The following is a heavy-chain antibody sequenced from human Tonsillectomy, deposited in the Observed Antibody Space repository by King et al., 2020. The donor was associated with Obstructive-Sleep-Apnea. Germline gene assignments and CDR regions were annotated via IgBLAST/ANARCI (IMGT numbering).Heavy chain of an antibody. Sequence: VQLQESGPGLVKPSGTLSLTCPVSGGSISSSNWWNWVRQPPGKGLEWIGEIWHSGSTNYNPSLKSRVTISVDKSPNQFSQFSLKLSSVTAADTAVYYCATRTHLWPYYFDYWGQGTLVTVSS. V-gene: IGHV4-4*02. CDR1: GGSISSSNW. CDR2: IWHSGST. CDR3: ATRTHLWPYYFDY. D-gene: IGHD5-18*01. J-gene: IGHJ4*02.